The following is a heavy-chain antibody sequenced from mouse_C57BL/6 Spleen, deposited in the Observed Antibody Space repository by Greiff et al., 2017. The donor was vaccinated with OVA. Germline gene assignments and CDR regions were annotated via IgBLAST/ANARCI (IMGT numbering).Heavy chain of an antibody. Sequence: EVQGVESGGGLVQPKGSLKLSCAASGFTFHTYAMRWVRQAPGKGLEWVARLRSKSSNHATYYADSVKDRFTNSRDDSQSMLYLQMNNLKAEDTAMYYCVREGRYDYDAWFAYWGQGTLVTVSA. CDR1: GFTFHTYA. J-gene: IGHJ3*01. D-gene: IGHD2-4*01. V-gene: IGHV10-3*01. CDR3: VREGRYDYDAWFAY. CDR2: LRSKSSNHAT.